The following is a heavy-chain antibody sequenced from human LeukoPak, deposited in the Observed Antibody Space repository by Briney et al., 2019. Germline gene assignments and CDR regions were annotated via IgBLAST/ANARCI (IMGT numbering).Heavy chain of an antibody. CDR3: ASLTIFGVG. Sequence: GGSLRLSCAASGFTFSSYPMNWVRQAPGKGLMWVSRIDPDGSTTNYADSVKGRFTISRDNAKNTLYLQMNSLRAEDTAVYYCASLTIFGVGGGQGTLVTVSS. V-gene: IGHV3-74*01. D-gene: IGHD3-3*01. CDR2: IDPDGSTT. CDR1: GFTFSSYP. J-gene: IGHJ4*02.